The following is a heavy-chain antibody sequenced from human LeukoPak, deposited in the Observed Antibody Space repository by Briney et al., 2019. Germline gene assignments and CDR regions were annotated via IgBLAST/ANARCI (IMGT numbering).Heavy chain of an antibody. Sequence: GRCLRLSCAASGFAFSSYAMHWVRQAPGKGLEWVAVISYDGSNKYYADSVKGRFTISRDNSKNTLYLQMNSLRAEDTAVYYCARGAARAYWGQGTLVTVSS. CDR1: GFAFSSYA. V-gene: IGHV3-30*01. CDR3: ARGAARAY. J-gene: IGHJ4*02. CDR2: ISYDGSNK. D-gene: IGHD6-6*01.